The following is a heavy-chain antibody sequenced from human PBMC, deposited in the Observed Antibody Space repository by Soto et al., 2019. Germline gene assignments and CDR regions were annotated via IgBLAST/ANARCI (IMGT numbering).Heavy chain of an antibody. D-gene: IGHD2-21*02. CDR3: ARAGRGVPGDVWDS. CDR1: GFTFSIYA. CDR2: VSGSGSGT. V-gene: IGHV3-23*01. Sequence: EVQLLESGGGLVQPGGSLRLSCVASGFTFSIYAMNWVRQAPGKGLEWVAAVSGSGSGTYRADSVKGRFTVSRDNSKNTLFLQMNSLRVEDTAIYYCARAGRGVPGDVWDSWGQVTLVTVSS. J-gene: IGHJ4*02.